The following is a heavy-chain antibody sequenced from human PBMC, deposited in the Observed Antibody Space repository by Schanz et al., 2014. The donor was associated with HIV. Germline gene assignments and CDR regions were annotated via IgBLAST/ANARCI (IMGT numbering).Heavy chain of an antibody. D-gene: IGHD3-9*01. J-gene: IGHJ6*02. Sequence: QVQLVQSGAEVKKPGASVKVSCKAPGHPFTGYYIHWVRQSPRHGLEWMGWVKPNNGDTYYPQKFRGRVTMTRDTSITTASMELTGLTSDDTAMYYCAREKVGILADYTPNGMDVWGQGTTVTVSS. V-gene: IGHV1-2*02. CDR3: AREKVGILADYTPNGMDV. CDR2: VKPNNGDT. CDR1: GHPFTGYY.